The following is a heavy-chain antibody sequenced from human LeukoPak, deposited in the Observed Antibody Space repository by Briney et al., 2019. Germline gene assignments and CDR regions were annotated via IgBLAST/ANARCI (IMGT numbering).Heavy chain of an antibody. J-gene: IGHJ5*02. Sequence: GASVKVSCKASGGTFSSYAISWVRQAPGQGLEWMGRIIPIFGTANYAQKFQGRVTITADKSTSTAYMELSSLRSEDTAVYCCARDFKNVLLWFGEPNNWFDPWGQGTLVTVSS. V-gene: IGHV1-69*06. CDR3: ARDFKNVLLWFGEPNNWFDP. CDR1: GGTFSSYA. D-gene: IGHD3-10*01. CDR2: IIPIFGTA.